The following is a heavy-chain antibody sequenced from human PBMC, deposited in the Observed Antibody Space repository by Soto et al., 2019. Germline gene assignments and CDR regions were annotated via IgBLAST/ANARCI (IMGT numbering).Heavy chain of an antibody. J-gene: IGHJ6*01. CDR2: ITPVFPTP. CDR1: GGTFRTSA. Sequence: QVQLVQSGAEVKKPGSSVKVSCKTSGGTFRTSAISWVRQAPGQGLEWMGGITPVFPTPDYAQKFQGRVTITAYKSTGTAYMELSSLRSEDTAVYYCARDKDRQQLGGNYYYIMDVWGQGTTVTVSS. V-gene: IGHV1-69*14. CDR3: ARDKDRQQLGGNYYYIMDV. D-gene: IGHD3-3*02.